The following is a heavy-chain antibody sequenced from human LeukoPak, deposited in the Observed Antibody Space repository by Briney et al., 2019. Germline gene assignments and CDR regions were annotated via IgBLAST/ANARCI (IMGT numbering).Heavy chain of an antibody. Sequence: SETLSLTCTVSGGSIRSYYWGWIRQAAGKGLEWIGRIYTSGSTIYNPSLRSRVTMSVDTSKNQFSLRLSSVTAADTAVYYCARDRSLGELTTESPSFDFWGQGTLVTVSS. D-gene: IGHD3-16*01. CDR2: IYTSGST. V-gene: IGHV4-4*07. CDR3: ARDRSLGELTTESPSFDF. J-gene: IGHJ4*02. CDR1: GGSIRSYY.